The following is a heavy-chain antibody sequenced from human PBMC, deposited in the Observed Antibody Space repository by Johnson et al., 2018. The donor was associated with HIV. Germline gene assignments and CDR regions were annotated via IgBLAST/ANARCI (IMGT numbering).Heavy chain of an antibody. CDR1: GFTFSSYA. CDR3: ARDDSSSNGRAFDI. J-gene: IGHJ3*02. Sequence: VQLVESGGGLVQPGGSLRLSCAASGFTFSSYAMHWVRQAPGKGLEYVSAISSNGGSTYYANSVKGRFTISRDNSKNTLYLQMGSLRADDMAVYYCARDDSSSNGRAFDIWGQGTMVTVSS. D-gene: IGHD6-6*01. CDR2: ISSNGGST. V-gene: IGHV3-64*01.